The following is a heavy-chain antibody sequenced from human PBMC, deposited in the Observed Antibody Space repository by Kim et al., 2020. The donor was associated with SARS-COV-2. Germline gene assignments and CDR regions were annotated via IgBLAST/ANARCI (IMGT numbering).Heavy chain of an antibody. CDR3: AREQTRGTYKFYVY. Sequence: YAQKFQGRVTMTRDTSINTAYMDLSSLRSDDTAVYYCAREQTRGTYKFYVYWGQGTLVTVSS. J-gene: IGHJ4*02. V-gene: IGHV1-2*02. D-gene: IGHD4-17*01.